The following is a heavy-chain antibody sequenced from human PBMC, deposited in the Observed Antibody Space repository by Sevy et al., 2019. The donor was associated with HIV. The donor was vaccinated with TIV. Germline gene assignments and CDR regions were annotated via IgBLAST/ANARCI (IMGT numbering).Heavy chain of an antibody. CDR2: IFPDDSDT. V-gene: IGHV5-51*01. CDR1: GYSFTSHW. D-gene: IGHD3-22*01. CDR3: ATSRSGYFDSSGYYIY. J-gene: IGHJ4*02. Sequence: GESLKISCKGSGYSFTSHWIGWVRHMPGRGLEWMGIIFPDDSDTRYSPSFQGQVTFSADKSISTAYLQWSSLKASDTAMYYCATSRSGYFDSSGYYIYWGQGTLVTVSS.